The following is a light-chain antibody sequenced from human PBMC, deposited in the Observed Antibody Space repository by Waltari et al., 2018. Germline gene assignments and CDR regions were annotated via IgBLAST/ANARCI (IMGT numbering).Light chain of an antibody. CDR2: VAY. CDR3: QQHNNWRRT. Sequence: EVVMTQSPATLSVSPGDRATLSCRANHSVSSKLAWYHQKPRQAPRTLIYVAYSRATCIPARLSGSGSATEFTITISSLQSEEFVVYYCQQHNNWRRTFGQGTKVEIK. J-gene: IGKJ1*01. V-gene: IGKV3-15*01. CDR1: HSVSSK.